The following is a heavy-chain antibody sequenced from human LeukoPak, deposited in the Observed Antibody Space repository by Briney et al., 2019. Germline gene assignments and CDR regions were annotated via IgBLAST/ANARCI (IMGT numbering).Heavy chain of an antibody. CDR3: ARGKYSSGWYAGQAIYYYYGMDV. J-gene: IGHJ6*02. CDR2: IYDSGST. CDR1: GGSIRSSYYY. D-gene: IGHD6-19*01. Sequence: SETLSLTCTVSGGSIRSSYYYWGWIRQPPGKGLEWIGSIYDSGSTYYNPSLKSRVTISVDTSKNQFSLKLSSVTAADTAVYYCARGKYSSGWYAGQAIYYYYGMDVWGQGTTVTVSS. V-gene: IGHV4-39*07.